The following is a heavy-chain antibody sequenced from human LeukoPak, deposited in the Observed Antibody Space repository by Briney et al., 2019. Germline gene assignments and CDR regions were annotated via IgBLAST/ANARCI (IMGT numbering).Heavy chain of an antibody. CDR3: ARVVTMVRGVMNYYYMDV. D-gene: IGHD3-10*01. CDR1: GYTFTSYY. Sequence: GASVKVSCKASGYTFTSYYMHWVRQAPGQGLEWMGWINPNSGGTNYAQKFQGRVTMTRDTSISTAYMELSRLRSDDTAVYYCARVVTMVRGVMNYYYMDVWGKGTTVTISS. V-gene: IGHV1-2*02. CDR2: INPNSGGT. J-gene: IGHJ6*03.